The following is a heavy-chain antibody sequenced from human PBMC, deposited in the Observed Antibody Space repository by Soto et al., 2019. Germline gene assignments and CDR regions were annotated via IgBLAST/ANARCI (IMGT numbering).Heavy chain of an antibody. CDR2: ISYDGSNK. Sequence: PGGSLRLSCAASGFTFSSYGMHWVRQAPGKGLEWVAVISYDGSNKYYADSVKGRFTISRDNSKNTLYLQMNSLRAEDTAVYYCARDSGSQWELLLGYYYYYGMDVWGQGTTVTVSS. J-gene: IGHJ6*02. CDR3: ARDSGSQWELLLGYYYYYGMDV. CDR1: GFTFSSYG. V-gene: IGHV3-30*19. D-gene: IGHD1-26*01.